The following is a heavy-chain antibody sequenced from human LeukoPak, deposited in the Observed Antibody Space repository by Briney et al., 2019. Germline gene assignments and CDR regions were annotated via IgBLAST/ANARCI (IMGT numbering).Heavy chain of an antibody. CDR2: ISSSSSYI. D-gene: IGHD4-23*01. CDR1: GFTFSSYS. J-gene: IGHJ4*02. V-gene: IGHV3-21*04. Sequence: GGSLRLSCAASGFTFSSYSMNWVRQAPGKGLEWVSSISSSSSYIYHADSVKGRFTISRDNAKNSLYLQMNSLRAEDTAVYYCARRNDYGGNSGEFDYWGQGTLVTVSS. CDR3: ARRNDYGGNSGEFDY.